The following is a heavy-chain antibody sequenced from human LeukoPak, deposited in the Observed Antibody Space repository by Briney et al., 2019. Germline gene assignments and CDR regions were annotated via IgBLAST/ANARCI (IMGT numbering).Heavy chain of an antibody. J-gene: IGHJ4*02. D-gene: IGHD2-15*01. CDR1: GYTFTGYY. CDR3: APDCSGGSCSHGY. CDR2: INPNSGGT. V-gene: IGHV1-2*02. Sequence: ASVKVSCKASGYTFTGYYMHWVRQAPGQGLEWMGWINPNSGGTNYAQKFQGRVTMTRDTSISTAYMELSRLRSDDTAVYYCAPDCSGGSCSHGYWGQGTLVTVSS.